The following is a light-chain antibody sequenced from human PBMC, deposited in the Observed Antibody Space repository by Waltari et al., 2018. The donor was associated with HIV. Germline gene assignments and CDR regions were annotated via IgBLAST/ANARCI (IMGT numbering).Light chain of an antibody. J-gene: IGLJ3*02. CDR2: LGS. V-gene: IGLV1-47*01. CDR3: AAWDASLSAWV. CDR1: SSNIGSNY. Sequence: QSVLTQPPSASGTPGQRVTISCSGSSSNIGSNYVYWYQQIPGTAPKLLIYLGSPRPSGVPDRFSGSKSGASASLAISGLRSEDEADYYCAAWDASLSAWVFGGGTRLTVL.